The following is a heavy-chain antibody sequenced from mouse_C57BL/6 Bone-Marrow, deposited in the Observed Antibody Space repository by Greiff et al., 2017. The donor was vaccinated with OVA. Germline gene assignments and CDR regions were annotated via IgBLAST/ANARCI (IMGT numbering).Heavy chain of an antibody. CDR2: IYPRSGNT. CDR1: GYTFTSYG. V-gene: IGHV1-81*01. J-gene: IGHJ1*03. Sequence: QVQLQQSGAELARPGASVKLSCKASGYTFTSYGISWVKQRTGQGLEWIGEIYPRSGNTYYNEKFKGKATLTADKSSSTAYMELRSLTSEDSAVYYCARFDRGYFDVWGTGTTVTVSS. CDR3: ARFDRGYFDV.